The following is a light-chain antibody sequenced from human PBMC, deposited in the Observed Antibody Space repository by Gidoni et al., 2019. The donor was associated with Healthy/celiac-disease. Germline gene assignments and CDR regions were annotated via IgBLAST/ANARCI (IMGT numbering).Light chain of an antibody. CDR1: NIGSKN. CDR3: QVWDSSTVI. V-gene: IGLV3-9*01. Sequence: SYELTQPLSVSVALGQTSRITCGGNNIGSKNVHGYQQKPGQAPVLVIYRDSNRPSGIPERFSGSNSGNTATLTISRAQAGDEVDYYCQVWDSSTVIFGGGTKLTVL. CDR2: RDS. J-gene: IGLJ2*01.